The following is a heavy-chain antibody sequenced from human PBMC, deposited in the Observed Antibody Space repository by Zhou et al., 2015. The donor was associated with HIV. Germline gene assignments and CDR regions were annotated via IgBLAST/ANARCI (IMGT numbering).Heavy chain of an antibody. CDR1: GDTFSSYS. CDR3: ARSSVNHDDAFDL. CDR2: ITPMFDIH. V-gene: IGHV1-69*17. J-gene: IGHJ3*01. Sequence: QVQLLQSGAEVKKPDSSVRVSCKGSGDTFSSYSISWVRQAPGQGLEWMGGITPMFDIHKYAQKFRARLTITVDKITDTAYMELSSLTSEDTAMYFCARSSVNHDDAFDLWGQGTKIIVSS. D-gene: IGHD1-14*01.